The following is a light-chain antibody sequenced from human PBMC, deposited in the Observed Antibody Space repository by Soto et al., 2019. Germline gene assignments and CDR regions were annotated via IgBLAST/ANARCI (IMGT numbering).Light chain of an antibody. CDR1: QSISTY. V-gene: IGKV1-39*01. CDR3: QQYYSYPRT. CDR2: HSS. Sequence: DIQMTQSPSSLSASVGDRVTITCRASQSISTYLNWYQQKPGKAPKLLIYHSSTLQSGVPSRFSGSGSGTDFTLTISCLQSEDFATYYCQQYYSYPRTFGQGTKVDIK. J-gene: IGKJ1*01.